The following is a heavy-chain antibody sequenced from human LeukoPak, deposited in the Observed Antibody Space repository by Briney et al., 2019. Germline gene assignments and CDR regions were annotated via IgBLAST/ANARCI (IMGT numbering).Heavy chain of an antibody. V-gene: IGHV3-23*01. J-gene: IGHJ4*02. CDR1: GFTVSGKY. Sequence: GGSLRLSCAASGFTVSGKYMNWVRQAPGKGLEWVSGISGSGGSTYYADSVKGRFTISRDNSKNTLYLQMNSLRAEDTAVYYCAKGYCRGISCYSDYWGQGTLVTVSS. D-gene: IGHD2-2*02. CDR2: ISGSGGST. CDR3: AKGYCRGISCYSDY.